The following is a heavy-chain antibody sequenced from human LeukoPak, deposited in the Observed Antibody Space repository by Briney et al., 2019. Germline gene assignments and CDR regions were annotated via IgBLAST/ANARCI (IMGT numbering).Heavy chain of an antibody. CDR3: AKQSDSSGWYGDYFDY. D-gene: IGHD6-19*01. J-gene: IGHJ4*02. V-gene: IGHV3-23*01. Sequence: GGSLRLSCAASGFTFSSYAMSWVRQAPGKGLEWVSAISGSGGSTYYADSVKGRFTISRDNSKNTLYLQMNSLRAEDTAVYYCAKQSDSSGWYGDYFDYWGQGTLVTVSS. CDR2: ISGSGGST. CDR1: GFTFSSYA.